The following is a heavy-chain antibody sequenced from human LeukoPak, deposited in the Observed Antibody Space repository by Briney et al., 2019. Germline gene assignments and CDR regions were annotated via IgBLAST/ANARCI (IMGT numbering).Heavy chain of an antibody. CDR2: LYTSGST. CDR1: GGSISSYY. J-gene: IGHJ4*02. CDR3: AREDPYYDYVWGSCRYGYYFDY. D-gene: IGHD3-16*02. Sequence: SETLSLTCTVSGGSISSYYWSWIRQPAGRGLEWIGRLYTSGSTNYNPSLKSRVTMSLDTSKNQFSLKLSSVTAADTAVYCCAREDPYYDYVWGSCRYGYYFDYWGQGTLVTVSS. V-gene: IGHV4-4*07.